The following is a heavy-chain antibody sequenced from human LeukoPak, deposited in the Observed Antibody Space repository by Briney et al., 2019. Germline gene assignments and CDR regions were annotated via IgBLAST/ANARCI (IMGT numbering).Heavy chain of an antibody. D-gene: IGHD6-19*01. V-gene: IGHV3-30-3*01. CDR1: GFTFSSYA. CDR3: ARDRYSSGWYGDFDC. J-gene: IGHJ4*02. CDR2: ISYDGSNK. Sequence: GSLRLSCAASGFTFSSYAMHWVRQAPGKGLEWVAVISYDGSNKYYADSVKGRFTISRDNSKNTLYLQMNSLRAEDTAVYYCARDRYSSGWYGDFDCWGQGTLVTVSS.